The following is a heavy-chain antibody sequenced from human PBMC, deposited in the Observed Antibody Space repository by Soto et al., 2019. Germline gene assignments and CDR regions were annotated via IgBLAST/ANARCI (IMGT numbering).Heavy chain of an antibody. CDR1: GYSITSGGYY. D-gene: IGHD3-10*01. J-gene: IGHJ6*02. CDR2: IYHSGGA. V-gene: IGHV4-31*03. Sequence: PXETLSLTCTVSGYSITSGGYYWSWLRQPPGKGLEWIGYIYHSGGASYNPSLRGRAVISIDTSKNQFSLRLNAVTAADTATYYCARDYYGAGSQYYYYGMEVWGQGTTVTVSS. CDR3: ARDYYGAGSQYYYYGMEV.